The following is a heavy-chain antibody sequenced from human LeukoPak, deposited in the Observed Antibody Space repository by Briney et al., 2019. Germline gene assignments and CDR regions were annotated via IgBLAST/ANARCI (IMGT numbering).Heavy chain of an antibody. J-gene: IGHJ4*02. D-gene: IGHD3-10*01. CDR2: MYGTSNI. CDR1: GFTVSTTY. CDR3: ARGVLGVKPLDY. Sequence: PGASLRLSCAASGFTVSTTYMAWVRRAPRKGLEWVSFMYGTSNIYYADSVKGRFTISRDDSNNTLYLQMNSLEAADTAVYYCARGVLGVKPLDYWGQGTLVTVSS. V-gene: IGHV3-53*01.